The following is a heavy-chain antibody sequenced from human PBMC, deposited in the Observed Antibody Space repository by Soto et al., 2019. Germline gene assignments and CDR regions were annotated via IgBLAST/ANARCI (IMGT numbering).Heavy chain of an antibody. J-gene: IGHJ4*02. V-gene: IGHV4-39*01. CDR3: ARQGRIQLWQGHDY. CDR2: IYYSGST. D-gene: IGHD5-18*01. CDR1: GGSISSSSYY. Sequence: KTSETLSLTCTVSGGSISSSSYYWGWIRQPPGKGLEWIGSIYYSGSTYYNPSLKSRVTISVDTSKNQFSLKLSSVTAADTAVYYCARQGRIQLWQGHDYWGQGTLVTVSS.